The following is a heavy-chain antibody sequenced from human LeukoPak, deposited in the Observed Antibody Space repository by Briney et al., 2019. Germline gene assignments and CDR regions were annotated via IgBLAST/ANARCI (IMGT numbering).Heavy chain of an antibody. D-gene: IGHD2/OR15-2a*01. Sequence: GGSLRLSCAASGFTFSTYSMNWVRQAPGKGLEWVSSISTSSSYIYYIDSVKGRFTISRDNAKNSLYLQMNSLRAEDTAVYYCARDRVPRGYCHSSDYWGQGTLVTVSS. J-gene: IGHJ4*02. CDR2: ISTSSSYI. CDR3: ARDRVPRGYCHSSDY. CDR1: GFTFSTYS. V-gene: IGHV3-21*01.